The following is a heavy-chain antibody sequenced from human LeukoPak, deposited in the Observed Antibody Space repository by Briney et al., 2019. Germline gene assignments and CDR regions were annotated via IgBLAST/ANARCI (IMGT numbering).Heavy chain of an antibody. V-gene: IGHV3-53*05. CDR3: AKGNGWSYFDY. J-gene: IGHJ4*02. CDR2: IYSGGST. Sequence: GGSLRLSCAASGFTVSSNYMSWVRQAPGKGLEWVSVIYSGGSTYYADSVKGRFTISRDNAKNSLYLQMNSLRPEDTALYYCAKGNGWSYFDYWGQGTLVTVSS. CDR1: GFTVSSNY. D-gene: IGHD6-19*01.